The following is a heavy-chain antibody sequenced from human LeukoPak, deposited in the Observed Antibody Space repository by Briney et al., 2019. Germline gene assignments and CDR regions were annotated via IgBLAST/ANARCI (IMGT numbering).Heavy chain of an antibody. CDR1: GGTFSSYA. CDR2: IIPIFGTA. V-gene: IGHV1-69*13. J-gene: IGHJ4*02. CDR3: ARDVPPHYYGSGILRNLKVK. Sequence: SVKVSCRASGGTFSSYAISWVRQAPGQGLEWMGGIIPIFGTANYAQKFQGRVTITADESTSTAYMELSSLRSEDTAVYYCARDVPPHYYGSGILRNLKVKWGQGTLVTVSS. D-gene: IGHD3-10*01.